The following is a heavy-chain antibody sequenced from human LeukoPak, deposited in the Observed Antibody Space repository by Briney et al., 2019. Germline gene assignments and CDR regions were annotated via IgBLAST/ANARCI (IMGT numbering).Heavy chain of an antibody. D-gene: IGHD1-26*01. V-gene: IGHV3-21*01. CDR1: GFTFSSYS. CDR2: ISSSSSYI. Sequence: GGSLRLSCAAPGFTFSSYSMNWVRQAPGKGLEWVSSISSSSSYIYYADSVKGRFTISRDNAKNSLYLQMNSLRAEDTAVYYCAVGATIAFDIWGQGTMVTVSS. J-gene: IGHJ3*02. CDR3: AVGATIAFDI.